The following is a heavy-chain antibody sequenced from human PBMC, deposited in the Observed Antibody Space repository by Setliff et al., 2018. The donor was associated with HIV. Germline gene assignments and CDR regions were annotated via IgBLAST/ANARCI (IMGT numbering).Heavy chain of an antibody. V-gene: IGHV3-30*18. Sequence: PVGSLRLSCAAFGFTFSSYGMHWVRQAPGKGLEWVAVISYDGSNKYYADSVKGRFTISRDNSKNTLYLQMNSLRAEDTAVYYCAKDGAEHTYYYYMDVWGKGTTVTVSS. J-gene: IGHJ6*03. CDR1: GFTFSSYG. CDR3: AKDGAEHTYYYYMDV. CDR2: ISYDGSNK.